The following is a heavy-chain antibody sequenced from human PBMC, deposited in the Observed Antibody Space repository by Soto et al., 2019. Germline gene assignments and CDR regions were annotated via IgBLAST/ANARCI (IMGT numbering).Heavy chain of an antibody. Sequence: PGGSLRLSCAASGVSFVGYAMNWVRQTPGKGLEWVSGISWNSGNIDYADSVKGRFTISRDNAKNSLYLQMNSLRAEDTALYYCVKASTYSSSQGWFDPWGQGTMVTGSS. V-gene: IGHV3-9*01. J-gene: IGHJ5*02. CDR2: ISWNSGNI. CDR3: VKASTYSSSQGWFDP. CDR1: GVSFVGYA. D-gene: IGHD6-6*01.